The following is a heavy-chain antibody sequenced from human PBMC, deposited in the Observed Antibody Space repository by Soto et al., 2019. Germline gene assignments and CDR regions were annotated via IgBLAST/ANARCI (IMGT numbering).Heavy chain of an antibody. CDR3: ARDSDYYDSSGYAFDI. CDR1: GGSISSYY. V-gene: IGHV4-59*01. CDR2: IYYGGST. D-gene: IGHD3-22*01. J-gene: IGHJ3*02. Sequence: PSETLSLTCTVSGGSISSYYWSWIRQPPGKGLEWIGYIYYGGSTNYNPSLKSRVTISVDTSKNQFSLKLSSVTAADTAVYYCARDSDYYDSSGYAFDIWGQGTMVTVSS.